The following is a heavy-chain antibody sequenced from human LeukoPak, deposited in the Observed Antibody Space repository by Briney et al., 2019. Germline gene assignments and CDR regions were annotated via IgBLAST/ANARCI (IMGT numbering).Heavy chain of an antibody. CDR2: INPNSGGT. CDR3: ARDRITMVRGVIITDYFDY. CDR1: GYTFTGYY. D-gene: IGHD3-10*01. V-gene: IGHV1-2*02. J-gene: IGHJ4*02. Sequence: ASVKVSCEASGYTFTGYYMHWVRQAPGQGLEWMGWINPNSGGTNYAQKFQGRVTMTRDTSISAAYMELSRLRSGDTAVYYCARDRITMVRGVIITDYFDYWGQGTLVTVSS.